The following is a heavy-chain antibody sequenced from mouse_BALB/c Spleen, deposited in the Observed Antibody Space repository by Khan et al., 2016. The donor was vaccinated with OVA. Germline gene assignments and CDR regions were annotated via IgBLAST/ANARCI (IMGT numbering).Heavy chain of an antibody. CDR3: ARKDRIKY. CDR1: GYSITSDYG. Sequence: VQLKQSGPGLVKPSQSLSLTCTATGYSITSDYGWNWIRQFPGNKLEWMGYISYSGSTNYNPSLKSKVSITRDTSKNQFFLQLNSVTTEDTATYYCARKDRIKYWGQGTTLTVSS. D-gene: IGHD2-14*01. CDR2: ISYSGST. J-gene: IGHJ2*01. V-gene: IGHV3-2*02.